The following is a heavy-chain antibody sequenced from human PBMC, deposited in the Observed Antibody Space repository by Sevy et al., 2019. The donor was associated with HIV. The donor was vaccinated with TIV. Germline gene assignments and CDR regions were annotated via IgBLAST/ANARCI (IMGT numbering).Heavy chain of an antibody. D-gene: IGHD4-17*01. CDR1: GFTFSSYW. V-gene: IGHV3-74*01. CDR2: INSDGSST. J-gene: IGHJ5*02. Sequence: GESLKISCAASGFTFSSYWMHWVRQAPGKGLVWVSRINSDGSSTSYADSVKGRFTISRDNAKNTLYLQMNSLRAEDTAVYYCARGSALRWSPRGWFDPWGQGTLVTVSS. CDR3: ARGSALRWSPRGWFDP.